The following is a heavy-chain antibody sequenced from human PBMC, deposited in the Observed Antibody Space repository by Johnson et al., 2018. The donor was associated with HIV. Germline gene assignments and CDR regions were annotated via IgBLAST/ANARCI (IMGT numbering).Heavy chain of an antibody. D-gene: IGHD3-3*01. CDR3: AKSPRFTIFGSDAFDI. CDR1: GFTFSSYA. J-gene: IGHJ3*02. V-gene: IGHV3-23*04. CDR2: ISGSGGST. Sequence: EVQLAESGGGLVQPGGSLRLSCAASGFTFSSYAMSWVRQAPGKGLEWVSAISGSGGSTYYADSVKGRFTISRDNSKNTLYLQMNSLRAEDTAVYYCAKSPRFTIFGSDAFDIWGQGTMVTVSS.